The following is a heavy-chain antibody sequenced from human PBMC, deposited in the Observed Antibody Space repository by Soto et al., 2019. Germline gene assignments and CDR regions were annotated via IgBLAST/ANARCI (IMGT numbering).Heavy chain of an antibody. D-gene: IGHD1-26*01. J-gene: IGHJ4*02. CDR2: MYYSGST. CDR3: ARSSGTYGTLDY. Sequence: TLSLTCSVSGGSISYNYWNWIRQLPGKGLEWIAYMYYSGSTKYNPSLKSRVTISGDTSKNQVSLRLTSVTAADTAVYYCARSSGTYGTLDYWGEGTLVTVSS. V-gene: IGHV4-59*01. CDR1: GGSISYNY.